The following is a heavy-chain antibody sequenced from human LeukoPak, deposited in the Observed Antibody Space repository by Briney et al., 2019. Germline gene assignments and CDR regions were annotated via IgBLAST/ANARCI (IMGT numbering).Heavy chain of an antibody. J-gene: IGHJ4*02. CDR1: GGTFSSYA. Sequence: SVKVSCKASGGTFSSYAISWVRQAPGQGLEWMGRIIPILGTANYAQKFQGRVTITTDESTSTAYMELSSLRSEDTAVYYCARLSGSSPPEDYWGQGTLVTVSS. CDR3: ARLSGSSPPEDY. D-gene: IGHD6-13*01. CDR2: IIPILGTA. V-gene: IGHV1-69*11.